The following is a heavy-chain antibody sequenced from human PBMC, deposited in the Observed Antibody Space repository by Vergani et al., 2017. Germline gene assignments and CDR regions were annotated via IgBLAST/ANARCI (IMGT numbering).Heavy chain of an antibody. CDR2: IYTSGST. V-gene: IGHV4-4*07. J-gene: IGHJ6*03. CDR1: GGSISSYY. Sequence: QVQLQESGPGLVKPSETLSLTCTVSGGSISSYYWSWIRQPAGKGLEWIGRIYTSGSTNYNPSPKGRVTMSVDTSKNQCSLKLSSVTAADTAVYYCARLQGSSGYLGLYYYYYMDVWGKGTTVTVSS. CDR3: ARLQGSSGYLGLYYYYYMDV. D-gene: IGHD3-22*01.